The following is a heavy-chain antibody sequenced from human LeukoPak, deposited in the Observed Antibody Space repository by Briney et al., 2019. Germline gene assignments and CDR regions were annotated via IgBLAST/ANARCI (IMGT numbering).Heavy chain of an antibody. V-gene: IGHV3-30-3*01. D-gene: IGHD3-10*01. CDR3: ARDARGFGELSDY. CDR1: GFTFSSYA. Sequence: GGSLRLSSAASGFTFSSYAMHWVRQAPGKGLEWVAVISYDGSNKYYADSVKGRFTISRDNSKNTLYLQMNSLRAEDTAVYYCARDARGFGELSDYWGQGTLVTVSS. CDR2: ISYDGSNK. J-gene: IGHJ4*02.